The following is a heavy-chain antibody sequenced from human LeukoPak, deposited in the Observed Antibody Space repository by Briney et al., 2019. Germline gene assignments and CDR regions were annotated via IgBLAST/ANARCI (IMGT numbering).Heavy chain of an antibody. V-gene: IGHV4-61*01. CDR1: GGSVRSYSYY. CDR2: IHYSGST. CDR3: ARDRDYGDSGRASDI. Sequence: KPSETLSLTCTLSGGSVRSYSYYWTWIRQPPGKGLEWIGYIHYSGSTNYNPSLKSRVNISLDTSKNQFSLKLTSVTAADTAVYYCARDRDYGDSGRASDIWGQGTLVTVSS. J-gene: IGHJ3*02. D-gene: IGHD4-17*01.